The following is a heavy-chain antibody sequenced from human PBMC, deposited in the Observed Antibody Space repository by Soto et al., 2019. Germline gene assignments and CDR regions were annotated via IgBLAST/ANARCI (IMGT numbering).Heavy chain of an antibody. D-gene: IGHD3-3*01. CDR1: GFTFRSYA. Sequence: VRSMRLSCAAAGFTFRSYAMRWVRQAPRKGLEWVSAISGSGGSTYYADSVKGRFTISRDNSKNTLYLQMNSLRAEDTAVYYCAKRDLTIFVYYGMDVWGQGTTVTVSS. J-gene: IGHJ6*02. CDR2: ISGSGGST. CDR3: AKRDLTIFVYYGMDV. V-gene: IGHV3-23*01.